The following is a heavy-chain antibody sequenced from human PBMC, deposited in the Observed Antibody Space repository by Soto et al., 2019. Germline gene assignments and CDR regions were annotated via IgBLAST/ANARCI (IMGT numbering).Heavy chain of an antibody. Sequence: ASVKVSCKASGYTFTSYGISWVRQAPGQGLEWMGWISAYNGNTNYAQKLQGRVTMTTDTSTSTAYMELRSLRSDDTAVYYCARVDFDWLLEDERHFDYWGQGTPVTVSS. J-gene: IGHJ4*02. D-gene: IGHD3-9*01. V-gene: IGHV1-18*04. CDR3: ARVDFDWLLEDERHFDY. CDR1: GYTFTSYG. CDR2: ISAYNGNT.